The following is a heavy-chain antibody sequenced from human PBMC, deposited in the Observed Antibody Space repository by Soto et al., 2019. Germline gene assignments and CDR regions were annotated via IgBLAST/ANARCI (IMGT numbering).Heavy chain of an antibody. J-gene: IGHJ4*02. CDR2: ISPSGGST. V-gene: IGHV1-46*01. D-gene: IGHD4-17*01. CDR3: ARFPTVTSSADY. Sequence: ASVKVSCKASGYTFTSYGISWVRQAPGQGLEWMGIISPSGGSTSYAQKFQGRVTMTRDTSTSTVYMELSSLRSEDTAVYYCARFPTVTSSADYWGQGTLVTVSS. CDR1: GYTFTSYG.